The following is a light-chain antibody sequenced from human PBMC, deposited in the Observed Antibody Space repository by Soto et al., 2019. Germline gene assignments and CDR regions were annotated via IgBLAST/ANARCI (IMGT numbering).Light chain of an antibody. CDR1: QSVSSTY. Sequence: ENVLTQSPGTLSLSPGETATLSCRASQSVSSTYLAWYQQKPGQAPRLLIYSASSRATGIPDRFSGSGSGTDFPLTISRLEPEDFALYYCQHYVRFTWTFGRGTKVEIK. V-gene: IGKV3-20*01. CDR3: QHYVRFTWT. CDR2: SAS. J-gene: IGKJ1*01.